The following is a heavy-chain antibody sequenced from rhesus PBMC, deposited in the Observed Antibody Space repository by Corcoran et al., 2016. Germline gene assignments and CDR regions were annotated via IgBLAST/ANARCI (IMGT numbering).Heavy chain of an antibody. CDR2: IYGSSMGT. CDR3: AREYCSGGVCYGAYFEV. V-gene: IGHV4S10*01. Sequence: QVQLQESGPGVMKPSETLSLTCAVSGGSISDSYRWSWIRQTPGKGLEWIGYIYGSSMGTNYNPSLKSRVTISKDTSKNQFSLKLSSGTAADTAVYYCAREYCSGGVCYGAYFEVWGQGALVTVSA. J-gene: IGHJ1*01. CDR1: GGSISDSYR. D-gene: IGHD2-8*01.